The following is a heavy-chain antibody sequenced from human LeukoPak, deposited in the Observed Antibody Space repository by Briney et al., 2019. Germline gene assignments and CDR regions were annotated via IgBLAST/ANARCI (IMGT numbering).Heavy chain of an antibody. V-gene: IGHV7-4-1*02. CDR1: GGTFSSYA. J-gene: IGHJ3*02. D-gene: IGHD3-22*01. CDR3: ARDHVKLGSGFHPFDAFDI. CDR2: INTNTGNP. Sequence: GSSVKVSCKASGGTFSSYAISWVRQAPGQGLEWMGWINTNTGNPTYAQRFTGRFVFSLDTSVTTSSLQISSLKAEDTAVYYCARDHVKLGSGFHPFDAFDIWGQGTLVTVSS.